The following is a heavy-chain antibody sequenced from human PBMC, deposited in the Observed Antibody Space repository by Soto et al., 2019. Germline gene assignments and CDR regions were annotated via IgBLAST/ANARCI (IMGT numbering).Heavy chain of an antibody. V-gene: IGHV4-59*01. J-gene: IGHJ5*02. D-gene: IGHD3-9*01. CDR1: GGSISSYY. Sequence: SETLSLTCTVSGGSISSYYWSWIRQPPGKGLEWIGYIYYSGSTNYNPSLKSRVTISVDTSKNQFSLKLSSVTAADTAVYYCARGGSYYDIANWFDPWGQGTLVTVSS. CDR2: IYYSGST. CDR3: ARGGSYYDIANWFDP.